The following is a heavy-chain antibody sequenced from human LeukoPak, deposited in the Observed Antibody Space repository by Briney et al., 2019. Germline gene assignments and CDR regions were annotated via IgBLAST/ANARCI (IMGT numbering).Heavy chain of an antibody. CDR3: ARGTCSIGTCYPVGNFDY. CDR1: GYTFTDYY. CDR2: INPNSGDT. D-gene: IGHD2-15*01. J-gene: IGHJ4*02. V-gene: IGHV1-2*02. Sequence: ASVKVSCKASGYTFTDYYIHWVRQAPGQGLEWMGWINPNSGDTKYAQKLQDRVTMTRDTSTNTAYMELSSLRSDDTAAYYCARGTCSIGTCYPVGNFDYWGQGILLTVSS.